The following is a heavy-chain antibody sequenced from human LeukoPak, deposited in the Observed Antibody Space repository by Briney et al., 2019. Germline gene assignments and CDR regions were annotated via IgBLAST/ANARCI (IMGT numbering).Heavy chain of an antibody. V-gene: IGHV4-34*01. CDR2: INHSGST. Sequence: PSETLSLTCAVYGGSFSGYYWSWIRQPPGKGLEWIGEINHSGSTNYNPSLKSRVTISVDTSKNQFSLKLSSVTAADTAVYYCAGKHGYRNDYWGQGTLVTVSS. CDR3: AGKHGYRNDY. J-gene: IGHJ4*02. D-gene: IGHD3-16*02. CDR1: GGSFSGYY.